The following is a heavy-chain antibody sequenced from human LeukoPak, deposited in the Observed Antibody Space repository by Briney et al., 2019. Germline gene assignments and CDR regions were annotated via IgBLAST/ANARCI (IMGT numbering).Heavy chain of an antibody. CDR1: GFTFSSYW. D-gene: IGHD2-21*02. CDR2: INSDGSST. J-gene: IGHJ5*02. CDR3: ARENAGDRWFDP. Sequence: PGGSLRLSCAASGFTFSSYWMPWVRQAPGKGLVWVSRINSDGSSTNYADSVKGRFTISRDNAKNTLYLQMNSLRAGDTAVYYCARENAGDRWFDPWGQGTLVTVSS. V-gene: IGHV3-74*01.